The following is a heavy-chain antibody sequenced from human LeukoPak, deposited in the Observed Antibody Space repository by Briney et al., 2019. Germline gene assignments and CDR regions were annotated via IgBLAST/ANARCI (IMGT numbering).Heavy chain of an antibody. CDR1: GFTFSSYS. D-gene: IGHD6-19*01. CDR2: ISSSSTI. J-gene: IGHJ4*02. Sequence: GGSLRLSCAASGFTFSSYSMNWVRQAPGKGLEWVSYISSSSTIYYADSVKGRFTISRDNAKNSLYLQMNSLRAEDTAVYYCARSLSRAVAGTKIFDYWGQGTLVTVSS. CDR3: ARSLSRAVAGTKIFDY. V-gene: IGHV3-48*01.